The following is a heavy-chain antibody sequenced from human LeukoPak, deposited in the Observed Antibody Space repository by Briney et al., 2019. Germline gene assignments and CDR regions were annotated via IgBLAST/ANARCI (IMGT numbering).Heavy chain of an antibody. CDR1: GYTFTGYY. Sequence: GASVRVSCKASGYTFTGYYIHWVRQAPGQGLEWMGRINPNSGATNYAQKFQGRVTMTRDTSISTAYMELSRLRSDDTAVCYCARGAGTLTPPDYWGQGTLVTVSS. CDR3: ARGAGTLTPPDY. CDR2: INPNSGAT. V-gene: IGHV1-2*06. J-gene: IGHJ4*02. D-gene: IGHD6-19*01.